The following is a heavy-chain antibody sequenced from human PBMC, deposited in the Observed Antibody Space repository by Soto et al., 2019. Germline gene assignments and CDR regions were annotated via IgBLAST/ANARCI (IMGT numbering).Heavy chain of an antibody. CDR2: ISWNTDNI. J-gene: IGHJ4*02. Sequence: EGQLVESGGGLVQPGRSLRLACAASGFTFGDYAMHWVRQAPGKGLEWVSGISWNTDNIGYADSVKGRFTISRDNAGHSLYLQMNSLRAEDTAVYYCAKGRGKIAVVVPFDCWGQGISVTVSS. D-gene: IGHD3-22*01. CDR1: GFTFGDYA. V-gene: IGHV3-9*01. CDR3: AKGRGKIAVVVPFDC.